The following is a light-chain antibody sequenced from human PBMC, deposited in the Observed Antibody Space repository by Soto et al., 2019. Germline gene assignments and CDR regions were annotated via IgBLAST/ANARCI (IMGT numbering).Light chain of an antibody. Sequence: QSVLTQPASVSGSPGQSITLSCTGTSADVGGYDFVSWYQQSPGKVPKLIIFEVTNRPSGVSNRFSGSKSGNTASLTISGLQAEDEGDYYCSSYTTRSTLVFGGGTQLTVL. CDR2: EVT. V-gene: IGLV2-14*01. J-gene: IGLJ2*01. CDR3: SSYTTRSTLV. CDR1: SADVGGYDF.